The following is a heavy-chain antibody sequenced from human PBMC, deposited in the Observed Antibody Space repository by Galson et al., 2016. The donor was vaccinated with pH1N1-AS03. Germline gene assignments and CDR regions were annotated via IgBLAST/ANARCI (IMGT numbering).Heavy chain of an antibody. J-gene: IGHJ3*02. CDR3: ARGSYSSGWYRGRNAFDI. CDR2: INHSGST. CDR1: GGSISGGGYY. V-gene: IGHV4-39*07. Sequence: SETLSLTCTVSGGSISGGGYYWNWIRQSPGKGLEWVGEINHSGSTDYNPSLKSRVTISVDPSKNQISLNLNSVTAADTAVYYCARGSYSSGWYRGRNAFDIWGQGTMVTVSS. D-gene: IGHD6-19*01.